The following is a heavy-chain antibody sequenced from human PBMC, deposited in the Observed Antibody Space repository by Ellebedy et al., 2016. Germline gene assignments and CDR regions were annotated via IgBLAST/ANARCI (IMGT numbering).Heavy chain of an antibody. CDR2: ISGGGDTI. CDR3: ARESSIPGDYRFDC. CDR1: GFTFSSSP. J-gene: IGHJ4*02. Sequence: GGSLRLSCAASGFTFSSSPMNWVRQAPGRGLEWVSYISGGGDTIYSADSVKGRFTISRDNAKKSLYLQLNSLRDEATAVYYCARESSIPGDYRFDCWGQGTLVTVSS. D-gene: IGHD4-17*01. V-gene: IGHV3-48*02.